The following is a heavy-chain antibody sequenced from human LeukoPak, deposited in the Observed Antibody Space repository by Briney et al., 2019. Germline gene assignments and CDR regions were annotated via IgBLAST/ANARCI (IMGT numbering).Heavy chain of an antibody. D-gene: IGHD5-12*01. Sequence: GGSLRLSCAASGFTFSSYSMNWVRQAPGKGLEWVSSISSSSSYIYYADSVKGRFTISRDNSKNTLYLQMNSLRAEDTAVYYCAKDLKPSGYVPHPPFDYWGQGTLVTVSS. V-gene: IGHV3-21*04. CDR3: AKDLKPSGYVPHPPFDY. J-gene: IGHJ4*02. CDR2: ISSSSSYI. CDR1: GFTFSSYS.